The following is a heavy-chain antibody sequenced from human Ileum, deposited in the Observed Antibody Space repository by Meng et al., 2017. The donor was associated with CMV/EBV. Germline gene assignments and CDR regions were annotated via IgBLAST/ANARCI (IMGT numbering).Heavy chain of an antibody. CDR1: FDFSNYW. J-gene: IGHJ3*02. V-gene: IGHV3-74*01. CDR3: ARELRAMIGQTDALDI. CDR2: IKSDGSST. Sequence: FDFSNYWMHWVRQAPGKGLVWVSRIKSDGSSTSYANSVKGRLTISRDNAKNTLSLQMNSLTAEDTAVYYCARELRAMIGQTDALDIWGQGTLVTVSS. D-gene: IGHD5-12*01.